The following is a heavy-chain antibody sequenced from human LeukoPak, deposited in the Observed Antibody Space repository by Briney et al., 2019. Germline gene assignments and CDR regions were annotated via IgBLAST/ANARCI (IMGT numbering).Heavy chain of an antibody. D-gene: IGHD4-23*01. CDR3: AKMGGATVVSYFDY. CDR1: GFTFSSYS. CDR2: ISSSSSYI. V-gene: IGHV3-21*01. Sequence: GGSLRLSCAASGFTFSSYSMNWVRQAPGKGLEWVSSISSSSSYIYYADSVKGRFTISRDNSKNTLYLQMNSLRAEDTAVYYCAKMGGATVVSYFDYWGQGTLVTVSS. J-gene: IGHJ4*02.